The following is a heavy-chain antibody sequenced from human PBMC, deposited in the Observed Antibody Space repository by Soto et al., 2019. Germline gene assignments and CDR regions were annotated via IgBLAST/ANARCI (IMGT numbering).Heavy chain of an antibody. Sequence: VSVKVSCKSSGYTFTSYAIHWVRQAPGQRPEWMGWINSGNGNTKYSQKFQGRVSITRDTSASTAYMELSSLRSEDTAVYYCARGLAAAGSNCFDPWGQGSLVTVSS. D-gene: IGHD6-13*01. CDR3: ARGLAAAGSNCFDP. V-gene: IGHV1-3*01. CDR2: INSGNGNT. J-gene: IGHJ5*02. CDR1: GYTFTSYA.